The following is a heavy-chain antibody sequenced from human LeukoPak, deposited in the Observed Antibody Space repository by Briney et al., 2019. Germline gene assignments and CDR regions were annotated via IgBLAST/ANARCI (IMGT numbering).Heavy chain of an antibody. CDR2: IYYSGTT. CDR1: GGSISGYY. CDR3: ARSSVSGTYSGGY. Sequence: SETLSLTCTVSGGSISGYYWSWIRQPPGKGLEWIGYIYYSGTTNYNPSLKSRVTISADTSKNQFSLKLTSVTAADTAVYYCARSSVSGTYSGGYWGQGTLVTVSS. V-gene: IGHV4-59*08. D-gene: IGHD3-10*01. J-gene: IGHJ4*02.